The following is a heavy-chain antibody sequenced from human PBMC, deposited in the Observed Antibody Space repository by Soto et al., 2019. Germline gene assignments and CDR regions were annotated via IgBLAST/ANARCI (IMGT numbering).Heavy chain of an antibody. CDR3: ARDPLSSFAMDV. CDR2: IIPTFGRT. D-gene: IGHD3-10*02. J-gene: IGHJ6*02. V-gene: IGHV1-69*18. Sequence: QVQLVQSGAEVKKPGSSVKVSCKASGDTFSSYAISWVRQAPGQGLEWMGKIIPTFGRTNYAQKFQGRLTISADDSTSTAYMELSSLVSEDMAVYYCARDPLSSFAMDVWGQGTTVTVSS. CDR1: GDTFSSYA.